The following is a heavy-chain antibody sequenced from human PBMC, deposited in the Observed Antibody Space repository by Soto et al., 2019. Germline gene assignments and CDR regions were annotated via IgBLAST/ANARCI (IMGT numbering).Heavy chain of an antibody. CDR1: GGSLNSEHYH. D-gene: IGHD2-21*02. CDR3: AREDDGGDRDYYGLDV. Sequence: QIQLQESGPGLVRPSQTLSLTCTVSGGSLNSEHYHWTWIRQAPGKGLEWIGYIHYTGSVRYNPSLQSRITMSVDTSKNLFSLNLSSVTAADTAVYFCAREDDGGDRDYYGLDVWGQGTMVTVSS. J-gene: IGHJ6*02. CDR2: IHYTGSV. V-gene: IGHV4-30-4*01.